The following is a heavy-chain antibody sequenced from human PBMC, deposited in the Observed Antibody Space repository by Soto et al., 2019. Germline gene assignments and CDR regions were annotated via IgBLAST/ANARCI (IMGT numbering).Heavy chain of an antibody. V-gene: IGHV4-34*01. J-gene: IGHJ6*03. D-gene: IGHD6-13*01. Sequence: SETLSLTCAVYGGSFSGYYWSWIRQPPGKGLEWIGEINHSGSTNYNPSLKSRVTISVDTSKNQFSLKLSSVTAADTAVYYCAREGIAAAGTGPIYYYYMDVWGKGTTVTVPS. CDR1: GGSFSGYY. CDR3: AREGIAAAGTGPIYYYYMDV. CDR2: INHSGST.